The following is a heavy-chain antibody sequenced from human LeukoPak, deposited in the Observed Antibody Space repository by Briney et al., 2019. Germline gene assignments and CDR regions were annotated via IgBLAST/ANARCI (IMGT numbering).Heavy chain of an antibody. D-gene: IGHD1-26*01. V-gene: IGHV3-74*01. CDR3: ATMWGS. J-gene: IGHJ3*01. CDR1: GFTFSSSL. CDR2: INTDGSNT. Sequence: GGSLRLLCAASGFTFSSSLMHWVRQAPGKGLVWVSRINTDGSNTNYEDSVKGRFTISRDNAKNTLYLQMNSLRVEDTAVYYCATMWGSWGQGTMVTVSS.